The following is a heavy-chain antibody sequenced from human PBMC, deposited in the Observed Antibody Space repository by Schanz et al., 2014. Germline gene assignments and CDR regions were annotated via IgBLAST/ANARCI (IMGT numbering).Heavy chain of an antibody. D-gene: IGHD6-19*01. CDR2: IWYDGSKT. Sequence: QVHLVESGGGVVQPGGSLRLSCAASGFTFRTYGMHWVRQAPGKGLEWVGVIWYDGSKTYYADSVRGRFTISRENSKNTLHLQMNSLRAEDTAVYHCAKDLPAVAVAPLMTGLYDSWGQGTLVTVSS. J-gene: IGHJ4*02. CDR3: AKDLPAVAVAPLMTGLYDS. V-gene: IGHV3-33*06. CDR1: GFTFRTYG.